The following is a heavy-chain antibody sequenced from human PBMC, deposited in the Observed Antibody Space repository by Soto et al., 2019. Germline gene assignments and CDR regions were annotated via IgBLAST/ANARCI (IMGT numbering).Heavy chain of an antibody. V-gene: IGHV1-46*01. Sequence: QVQLVQSGAEVKKPGASVKVSCKASGYTFTSYYMHLVRQAPGQGLEWMGIIHTGGGSTSYAQKFQGRVTMTKDTSTSTVYRELSILRSEDTAVYYSARSGSSFRLRAKHCYYGMDVWGQGTTVTFSS. D-gene: IGHD1-26*01. CDR3: ARSGSSFRLRAKHCYYGMDV. CDR1: GYTFTSYY. J-gene: IGHJ6*02. CDR2: IHTGGGST.